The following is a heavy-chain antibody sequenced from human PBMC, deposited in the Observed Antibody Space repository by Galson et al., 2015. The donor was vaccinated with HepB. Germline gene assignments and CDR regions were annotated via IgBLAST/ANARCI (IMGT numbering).Heavy chain of an antibody. J-gene: IGHJ2*01. Sequence: SLRLSCAASGFTLSSYAMHWVRQAPGKGLEWVAVISYDGSNKYYADSVKGRFTISRDNSKNTLYLQMNSLRAEDTAVYYCARDSSFVTKDNWYFDLWGRGTLVTVSS. CDR2: ISYDGSNK. CDR3: ARDSSFVTKDNWYFDL. D-gene: IGHD4-11*01. V-gene: IGHV3-30-3*01. CDR1: GFTLSSYA.